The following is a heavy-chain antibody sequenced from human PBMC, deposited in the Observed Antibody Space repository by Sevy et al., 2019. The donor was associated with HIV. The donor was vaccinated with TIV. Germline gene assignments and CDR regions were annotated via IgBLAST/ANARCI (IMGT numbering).Heavy chain of an antibody. CDR3: ARESYDFWTGPVDYDYGMDV. D-gene: IGHD3-3*01. Sequence: ASVKVSCKASGYTFSDSGYYVHWVRQAPGQGLEWMGWINPKSGATNYAQKFQGRVTMTRDTSVSTANMELSRLTPDDTAVYYCARESYDFWTGPVDYDYGMDVWGQGTTVTVSS. V-gene: IGHV1-2*02. CDR1: GYTFSDSGYY. CDR2: INPKSGAT. J-gene: IGHJ6*02.